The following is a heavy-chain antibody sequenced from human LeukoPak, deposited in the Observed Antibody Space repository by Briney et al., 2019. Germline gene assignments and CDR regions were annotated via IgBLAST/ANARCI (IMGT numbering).Heavy chain of an antibody. V-gene: IGHV3-7*01. CDR3: ARVGGGDYFDY. CDR2: IKEDGSEK. D-gene: IGHD2-21*01. Sequence: GGSQRLSCAASGFTFRNYWMSWVRQAPGKGLEWVANIKEDGSEKYYVDSVKGRFVISRDNAKNSLYLQMNSLRAEDTAVYYCARVGGGDYFDYWGQGTLVTVSS. J-gene: IGHJ4*02. CDR1: GFTFRNYW.